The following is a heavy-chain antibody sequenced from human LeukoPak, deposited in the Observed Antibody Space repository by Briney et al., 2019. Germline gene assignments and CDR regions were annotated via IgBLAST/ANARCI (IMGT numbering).Heavy chain of an antibody. D-gene: IGHD2-15*01. CDR3: AKIGSVVVPAAVGGHY. CDR1: GFTFNTYA. J-gene: IGHJ4*02. Sequence: GGSLRLSCAASGFTFNTYAMSWVRQAPGKGLEWVSTINSAGDTTYYADSVKGRFTISRDNSKNTLFLQMSGLRVEDTAIYYCAKIGSVVVPAAVGGHYWGQGTLVTVSS. CDR2: INSAGDTT. V-gene: IGHV3-23*01.